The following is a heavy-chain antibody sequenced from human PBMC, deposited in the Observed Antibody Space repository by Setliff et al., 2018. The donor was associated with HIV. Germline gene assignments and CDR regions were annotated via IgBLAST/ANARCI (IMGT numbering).Heavy chain of an antibody. CDR2: INHSGST. V-gene: IGHV4-34*01. CDR1: GGSFSGYY. Sequence: SETLSLTCAIYGGSFSGYYWSWIRQPPGKGLEWTGEINHSGSTNYDPSLKSRVTISVDTSKNQFSLKLSSVTAADTAVYYCARGHEYYYGSGSLSNWFDPWGQGTLVTVSS. CDR3: ARGHEYYYGSGSLSNWFDP. J-gene: IGHJ5*02. D-gene: IGHD3-10*01.